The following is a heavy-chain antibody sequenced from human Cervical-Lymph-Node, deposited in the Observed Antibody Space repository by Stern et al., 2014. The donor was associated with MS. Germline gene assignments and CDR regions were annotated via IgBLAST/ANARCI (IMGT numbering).Heavy chain of an antibody. Sequence: VQLVESGGGVVQPGRSLRLSCAASGFIFSHYAMHWVRQAPGKGLDWVAFVSNEGSKQFYADSVKGRFTISRDNANNTLYLQMNSLRPEDTAVYYCGRDTCRGGGCYFRYWGQGSLITVSS. D-gene: IGHD2-15*01. CDR1: GFIFSHYA. CDR3: GRDTCRGGGCYFRY. J-gene: IGHJ4*02. CDR2: VSNEGSKQ. V-gene: IGHV3-30-3*01.